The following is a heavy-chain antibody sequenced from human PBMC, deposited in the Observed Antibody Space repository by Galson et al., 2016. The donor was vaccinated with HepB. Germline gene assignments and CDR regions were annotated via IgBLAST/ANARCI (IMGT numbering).Heavy chain of an antibody. J-gene: IGHJ4*02. V-gene: IGHV3-23*01. CDR1: GFTFSSYA. CDR2: ISGSGGST. D-gene: IGHD2/OR15-2a*01. Sequence: SLRLSCAASGFTFSSYAMSWVRQAPGKGLEWVSSISGSGGSTYYADSVKGRFTIARDNSKNTLYLQMNSLRPDDTAVYYCAKRHEYCPPVGCSVDYWGQGTLVSVSS. CDR3: AKRHEYCPPVGCSVDY.